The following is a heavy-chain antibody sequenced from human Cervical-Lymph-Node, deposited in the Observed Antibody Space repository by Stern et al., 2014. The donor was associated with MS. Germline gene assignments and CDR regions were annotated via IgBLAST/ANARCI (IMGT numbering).Heavy chain of an antibody. CDR1: GFTFRTYA. Sequence: VHLVESGGGVVQPGRSLKLSCAASGFTFRTYAMHWVRQAPGKGLEWVAVISYEGSKKYYADSVKGRFTISRDNYNNTLNLQMNSLRAEDTAVYYCARDAIFGRPEYYFDCWGQGTLVSVSS. D-gene: IGHD3-3*01. CDR3: ARDAIFGRPEYYFDC. V-gene: IGHV3-30*01. J-gene: IGHJ4*02. CDR2: ISYEGSKK.